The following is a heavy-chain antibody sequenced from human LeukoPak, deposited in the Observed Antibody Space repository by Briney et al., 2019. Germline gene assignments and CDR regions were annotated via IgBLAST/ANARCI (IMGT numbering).Heavy chain of an antibody. D-gene: IGHD4-17*01. CDR2: VNSDGSST. Sequence: GGSLRLSCAASGFAFSSYWLHWVRQAPGKGLVWVSRVNSDGSSTNYADSVEGRFTVSRDNAKNTLFLQMNSLRVEDTALYYCVSGDYGNYWGQGILVTVSS. CDR1: GFAFSSYW. CDR3: VSGDYGNY. V-gene: IGHV3-74*01. J-gene: IGHJ4*02.